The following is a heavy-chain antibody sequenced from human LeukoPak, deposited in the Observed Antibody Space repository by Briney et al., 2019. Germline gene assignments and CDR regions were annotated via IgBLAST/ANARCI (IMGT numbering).Heavy chain of an antibody. CDR3: ASGHYDSSGYVDDY. J-gene: IGHJ4*02. CDR2: IYYSGST. CDR1: GGSISSYY. V-gene: IGHV4-59*01. D-gene: IGHD3-22*01. Sequence: SETLSLTCIVSGGSISSYYWSWIRQPPAKGLEWIGYIYYSGSTNYNPSLKSRVTISVDTSKNQFSLKLSSVTAADTAVYYCASGHYDSSGYVDDYWGQGTLVTVSS.